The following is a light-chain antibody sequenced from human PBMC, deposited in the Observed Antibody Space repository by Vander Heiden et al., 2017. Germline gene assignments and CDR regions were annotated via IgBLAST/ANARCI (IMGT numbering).Light chain of an antibody. Sequence: QSALTQPASVSGSPGQSITISCTGTSSDVGGYNYVSWYQQHPGKAPKLMIYDVMNRPSGVSNRFSGSKSGNTASLIISGLQAEDEADYYCSSYTTITTVVFGGGTKLTVL. J-gene: IGLJ2*01. CDR1: SSDVGGYNY. CDR3: SSYTTITTVV. V-gene: IGLV2-14*03. CDR2: DVM.